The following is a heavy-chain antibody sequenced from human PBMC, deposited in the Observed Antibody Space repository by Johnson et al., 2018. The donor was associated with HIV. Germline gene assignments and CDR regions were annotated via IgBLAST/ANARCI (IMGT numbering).Heavy chain of an antibody. CDR1: GFTFDDYA. J-gene: IGHJ3*02. Sequence: VQLVESGGGLVQPGRSLRLSCAASGFTFDDYAMHWVRQAPGKGLEWVSGISWNSGSIGYADSVKGRFTISRDNAKNSLYLQMNSLRAEDTALYYCAKALTWIQLYDAFDIWGRGTMVSVSS. D-gene: IGHD5-18*01. V-gene: IGHV3-9*01. CDR3: AKALTWIQLYDAFDI. CDR2: ISWNSGSI.